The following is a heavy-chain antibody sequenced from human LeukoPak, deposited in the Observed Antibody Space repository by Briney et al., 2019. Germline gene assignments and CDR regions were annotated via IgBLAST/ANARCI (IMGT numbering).Heavy chain of an antibody. CDR1: GFTFSSYA. V-gene: IGHV3-30-3*01. CDR2: ISYDGSNK. J-gene: IGHJ4*02. D-gene: IGHD4-23*01. Sequence: QPGRSLRLSCAASGFTFSSYAMHWVRQAPGKGLEWVAVISYDGSNKYYADSVKGRFTISRDNSKNTLYLQMNSLRAEDTAVYYCARGGGYGGNRSDYWGQGTLVTVSS. CDR3: ARGGGYGGNRSDY.